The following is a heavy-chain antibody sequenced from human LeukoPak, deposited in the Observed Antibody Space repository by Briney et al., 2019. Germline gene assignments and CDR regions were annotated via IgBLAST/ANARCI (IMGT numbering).Heavy chain of an antibody. V-gene: IGHV1-69*13. CDR3: ARGNLERTYYDILTGTYGMDV. J-gene: IGHJ6*04. D-gene: IGHD3-9*01. CDR1: GGTFSSYS. Sequence: SVKVSCKASGGTFSSYSIRWVRQAPGQGLEWMGGIIPIFGTANYAQKFQGRVTITADESTSTAYMELSSLRSEDTAVYYCARGNLERTYYDILTGTYGMDVWGKGTTVTVSS. CDR2: IIPIFGTA.